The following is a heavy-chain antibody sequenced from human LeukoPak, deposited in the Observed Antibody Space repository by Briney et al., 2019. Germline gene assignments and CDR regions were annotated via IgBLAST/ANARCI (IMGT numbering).Heavy chain of an antibody. CDR1: GYTFTDYY. V-gene: IGHV1-2*02. D-gene: IGHD2-21*02. CDR3: AAGGLYCGGDCPLDAFDI. Sequence: ASVKVSCEASGYTFTDYYLHWVRQAPGQGLEWMGWINPNSGGTNSAQKFQGRGTMTRDTSISTAYMELTSLRSEDTAVYYCAAGGLYCGGDCPLDAFDIWGQGTMVTVSS. CDR2: INPNSGGT. J-gene: IGHJ3*02.